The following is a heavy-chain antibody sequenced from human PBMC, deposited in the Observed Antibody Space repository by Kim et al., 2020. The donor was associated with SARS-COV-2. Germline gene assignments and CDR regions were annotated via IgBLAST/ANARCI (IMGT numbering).Heavy chain of an antibody. CDR3: ARVGDCQGQGRGITMVRGARSPRCWFDP. V-gene: IGHV4-34*01. J-gene: IGHJ5*02. CDR2: INHSGST. CDR1: GGSFSGYY. D-gene: IGHD3-10*01. Sequence: SETLSLTCAVYGGSFSGYYWSWIRQPPGKGLEWIGEINHSGSTNYNPSLKSRVTISVDTSKNQFSLKLSSVTAADTAVYYCARVGDCQGQGRGITMVRGARSPRCWFDPWGQGTLVTVSS.